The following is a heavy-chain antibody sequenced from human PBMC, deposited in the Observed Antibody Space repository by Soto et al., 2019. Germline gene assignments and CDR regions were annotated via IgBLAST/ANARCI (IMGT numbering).Heavy chain of an antibody. CDR3: ARRISTPRIGAFDI. J-gene: IGHJ3*02. CDR1: GFTFSSYA. Sequence: GGSLRLSCAASGFTFSSYAIHWVRQAPGKGLEWLSYFSGSSTTTYYADSVKGRFTISRDNAKNSLYLQMDSLGAEDTAVYYCARRISTPRIGAFDIWGQGTMVTV. D-gene: IGHD6-13*01. V-gene: IGHV3-48*01. CDR2: FSGSSTTT.